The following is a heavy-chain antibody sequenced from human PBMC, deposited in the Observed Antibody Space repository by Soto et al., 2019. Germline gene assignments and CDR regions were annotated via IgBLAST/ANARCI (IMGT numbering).Heavy chain of an antibody. CDR3: TRAWGYFGDY. V-gene: IGHV1-18*01. Sequence: QVQLVQSGAEVKKPGASVKVSCKASGYTFTSYGISWVRQAPGQGLEWMGWISVYNGTRNYAQKLQGRVLMTPDTSTSTAYIELRRLRSEDTAVYYCTRAWGYFGDYWGQGTLVTVSS. D-gene: IGHD2-15*01. CDR1: GYTFTSYG. CDR2: ISVYNGTR. J-gene: IGHJ4*02.